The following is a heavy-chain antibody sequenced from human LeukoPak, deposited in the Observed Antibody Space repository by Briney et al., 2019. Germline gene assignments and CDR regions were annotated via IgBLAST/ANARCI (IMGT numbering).Heavy chain of an antibody. CDR2: ISSSSSYI. Sequence: PGGSLRLSCAASGFTFSSYSMNWVRQAPGKGLEWVSSISSSSSYIYYADSVKGRFTISRDNAKNSLYLQMNSLRAEDTAVYYCARDKFYVGDAFDIWGQGTMVTVSS. V-gene: IGHV3-21*01. CDR3: ARDKFYVGDAFDI. J-gene: IGHJ3*02. D-gene: IGHD5/OR15-5a*01. CDR1: GFTFSSYS.